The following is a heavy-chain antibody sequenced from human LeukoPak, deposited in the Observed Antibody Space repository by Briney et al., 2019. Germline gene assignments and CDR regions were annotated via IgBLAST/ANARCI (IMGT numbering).Heavy chain of an antibody. CDR3: AKDRGGSSPPFDY. CDR1: GITLSSYW. J-gene: IGHJ4*02. Sequence: RGSLRLSCVASGITLSSYWLSWVRQAPGKGLEWVSGFSSSDGTTHYADSVKGRFTISRDISKNTLYLQMNRLRAEDTAVYYCAKDRGGSSPPFDYWGQGTLVPVSS. CDR2: FSSSDGTT. V-gene: IGHV3-23*01. D-gene: IGHD1-26*01.